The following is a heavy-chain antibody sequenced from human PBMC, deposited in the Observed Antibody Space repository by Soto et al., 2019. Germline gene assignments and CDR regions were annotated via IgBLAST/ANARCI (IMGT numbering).Heavy chain of an antibody. CDR2: IKSKTDGGTT. D-gene: IGHD2-15*01. J-gene: IGHJ4*02. CDR1: GFTFSNAW. CDR3: TTDDYCSGGSCYHEL. V-gene: IGHV3-15*01. Sequence: GGSLRLSCAASGFTFSNAWMSWVRQAPGKGLEWVGRIKSKTDGGTTDYAAPVKGRFTISRDDSKNTLYLQMNSLKTEDTAVYYCTTDDYCSGGSCYHELWGQGTLVTVSS.